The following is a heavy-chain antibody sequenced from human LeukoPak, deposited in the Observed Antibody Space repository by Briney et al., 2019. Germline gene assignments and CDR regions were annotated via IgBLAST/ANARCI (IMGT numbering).Heavy chain of an antibody. Sequence: ASVKVSCKASGYSFSIHGVSWVRQAPGQGLEWMGWIRPNGYTLYAQKLQGRLTMTTDTSMSTAYMELSRLTSDDTAVYYCARAGGRSWFDPWGQGTLVTVSS. CDR3: ARAGGRSWFDP. CDR2: IRPNGYT. CDR1: GYSFSIHG. J-gene: IGHJ5*02. V-gene: IGHV1-18*01.